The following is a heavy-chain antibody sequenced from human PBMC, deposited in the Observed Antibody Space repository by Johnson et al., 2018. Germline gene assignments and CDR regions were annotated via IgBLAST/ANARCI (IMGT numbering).Heavy chain of an antibody. V-gene: IGHV3-33*01. D-gene: IGHD3-3*01. J-gene: IGHJ1*01. Sequence: QVQLVESGGGVVQPGRSLRLSCAASGFTFSSYCMHWVRQAPGQGLEWVAVIWYYGSNKYYADSVKGRFTINRDNSKNTLYLQVNSLKDEGTAGYYCARLEYDATGYFQHWGQGTLVTVSS. CDR1: GFTFSSYC. CDR3: ARLEYDATGYFQH. CDR2: IWYYGSNK.